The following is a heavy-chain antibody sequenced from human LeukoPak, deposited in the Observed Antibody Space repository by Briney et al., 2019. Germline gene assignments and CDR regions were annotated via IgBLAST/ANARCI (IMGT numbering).Heavy chain of an antibody. D-gene: IGHD6-13*01. CDR1: GFTFDDYA. V-gene: IGHV3-9*01. CDR3: ARDRSSSLGV. Sequence: GGSLRLSCAASGFTFDDYAMHWVRQVPGKGLEWVSGISWNSGNIGYADSVKGRFTISRDNSKNTLYLQMNSLRAEDTAVYYCARDRSSSLGVWGQGTLVTVSS. CDR2: ISWNSGNI. J-gene: IGHJ4*02.